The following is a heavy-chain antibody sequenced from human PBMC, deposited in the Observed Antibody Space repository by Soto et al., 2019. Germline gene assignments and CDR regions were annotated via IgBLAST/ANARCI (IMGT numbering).Heavy chain of an antibody. Sequence: SETLSLTCTVSGGSISSYYWSWIRQPPGKGLGWIGYIYYSGSTNYNPSLKSRVTISVDTSKNQFSLKLSSVTAADTAVYYCERGSVAWIQLWQEFDPWGQGPLVTVSS. CDR1: GGSISSYY. J-gene: IGHJ5*02. V-gene: IGHV4-59*01. CDR3: ERGSVAWIQLWQEFDP. CDR2: IYYSGST. D-gene: IGHD5-18*01.